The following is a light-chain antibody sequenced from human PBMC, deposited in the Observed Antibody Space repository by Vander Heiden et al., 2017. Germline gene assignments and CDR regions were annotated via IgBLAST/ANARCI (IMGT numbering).Light chain of an antibody. J-gene: IGKJ1*01. CDR3: QQRSNWPPT. CDR2: EAS. V-gene: IGKV3-11*01. CDR1: QSVSSY. Sequence: ELVLTQSPATLSLSPGERATLSCRASQSVSSYLAWYQQKPGQAPRLLIYEASNRATGIPARFSGSGSGTDFTPTISSLEPEDFAVYYCQQRSNWPPTFGQGTKVEIK.